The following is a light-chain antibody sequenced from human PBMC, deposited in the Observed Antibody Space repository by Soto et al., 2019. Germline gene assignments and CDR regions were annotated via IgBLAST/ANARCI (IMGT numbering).Light chain of an antibody. CDR3: QKYNDVPFT. J-gene: IGKJ3*01. CDR1: QGFSNY. Sequence: DIQMTQSPSSLSASVGDRVTITCRASQGFSNYLAWYQQKPGKVPMLLIYATSTLQSGVPSRFSGSGSGTDFTLTISSLQPEDVATYYCQKYNDVPFTFGPGTKLDIK. V-gene: IGKV1-27*01. CDR2: ATS.